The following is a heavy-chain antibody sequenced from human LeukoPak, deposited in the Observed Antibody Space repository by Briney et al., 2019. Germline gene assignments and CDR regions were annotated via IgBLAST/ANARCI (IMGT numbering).Heavy chain of an antibody. CDR3: ARELGQGCGRSCLPA. Sequence: PGGALRLSCADSGFPFRDYGMSWIRQAPGKGLEWVSSISSSSRFTNYAASVKGRFTISRDNANKSLYLQMHSLRADDTAVYYCARELGQGCGRSCLPAWGQGTLVTVSS. CDR1: GFPFRDYG. D-gene: IGHD2-15*01. V-gene: IGHV3-11*05. CDR2: ISSSSRFT. J-gene: IGHJ5*02.